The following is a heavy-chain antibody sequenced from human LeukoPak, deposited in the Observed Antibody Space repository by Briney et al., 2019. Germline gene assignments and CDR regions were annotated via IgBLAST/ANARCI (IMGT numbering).Heavy chain of an antibody. CDR2: IHNSGIT. D-gene: IGHD1/OR15-1a*01. V-gene: IGHV4-59*01. CDR3: ARYQTGTMFAV. J-gene: IGHJ4*02. Sequence: SETLSLTCTVSGVSISSYYWSWIRQPPGKGLEWIGYIHNSGITNYNPSLKSRVTISVDTSKNQFSLKLSSVTAADTAIYYCARYQTGTMFAVWGQGTLVTISS. CDR1: GVSISSYY.